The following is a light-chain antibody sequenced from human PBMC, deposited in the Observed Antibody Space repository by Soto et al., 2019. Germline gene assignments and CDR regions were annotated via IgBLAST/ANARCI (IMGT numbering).Light chain of an antibody. CDR2: GNN. Sequence: QSVLTQPPSASGTPGQRVTISCSGSSSNIGRNTVNWYQQFPGTAPKLLIYGNNQRPSGVPDRFYGSKSGTSASLAISGLQSEDEADYYCAVWDDSLSGKVFGGGTKLTVL. J-gene: IGLJ3*02. CDR3: AVWDDSLSGKV. CDR1: SSNIGRNT. V-gene: IGLV1-44*01.